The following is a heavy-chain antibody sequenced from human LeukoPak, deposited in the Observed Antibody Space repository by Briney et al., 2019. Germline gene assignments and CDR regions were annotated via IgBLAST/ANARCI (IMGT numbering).Heavy chain of an antibody. CDR1: GGSISSYY. CDR2: IYYSGST. Sequence: PSETLSLTCTVSGGSISSYYWSWIRQPPGKGLEWIGYIYYSGSTNYNPSLKSRVTISVDTSKNQFSLKLSSVTAADTAVYYCASSLKYSSSWYNFAYWGQGTLVAVSS. J-gene: IGHJ4*02. CDR3: ASSLKYSSSWYNFAY. V-gene: IGHV4-59*01. D-gene: IGHD6-13*01.